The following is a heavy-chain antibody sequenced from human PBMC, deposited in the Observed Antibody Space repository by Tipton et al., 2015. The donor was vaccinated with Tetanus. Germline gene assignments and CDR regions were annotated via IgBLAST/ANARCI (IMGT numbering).Heavy chain of an antibody. CDR2: LSYDGNNK. V-gene: IGHV3-30*03. CDR3: VRGGVAVAGRGSAYSGLDV. D-gene: IGHD6-19*01. Sequence: SLRLSCAASGFTYSNYGMHWVRRAPGKELEWVAVLSYDGNNKYYADSVKGRFTISRDNSRNTLYLQMNSLRAEDTAVYYCVRGGVAVAGRGSAYSGLDVWGQGTTVTVSS. J-gene: IGHJ6*02. CDR1: GFTYSNYG.